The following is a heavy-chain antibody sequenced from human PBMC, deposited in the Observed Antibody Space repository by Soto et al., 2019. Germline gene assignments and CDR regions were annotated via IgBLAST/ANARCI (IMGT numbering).Heavy chain of an antibody. J-gene: IGHJ4*02. CDR2: ISSSGSTM. V-gene: IGHV3-48*03. CDR1: GFILGDYA. D-gene: IGHD2-8*01. Sequence: GGSLRLSCAASGFILGDYAMHWVRQAPGKGLEWVSYISSSGSTMYYADSVKGRFTISRDNAKNSLYLQMNSLKVEDTAVYYCVRGGVYWGQGTLVTVSS. CDR3: VRGGVY.